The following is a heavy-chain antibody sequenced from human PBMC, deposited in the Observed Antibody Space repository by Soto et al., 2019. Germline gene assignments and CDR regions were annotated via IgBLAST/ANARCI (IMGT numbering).Heavy chain of an antibody. V-gene: IGHV3-48*01. Sequence: PGGSLRLSCAASGFSLYNYAMDWVRQAPGQGLEWVSYISLSSANIHYADSVRGRFTASRDNAKNSLYLQMNSLRAEDTAVYYCARGYSGYDQRYGLDVWGQGTTVTVSS. CDR1: GFSLYNYA. J-gene: IGHJ6*02. D-gene: IGHD5-12*01. CDR2: ISLSSANI. CDR3: ARGYSGYDQRYGLDV.